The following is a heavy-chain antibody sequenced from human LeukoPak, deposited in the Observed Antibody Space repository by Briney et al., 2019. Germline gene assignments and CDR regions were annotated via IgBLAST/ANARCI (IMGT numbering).Heavy chain of an antibody. CDR3: ASGSRLLWSPY. D-gene: IGHD3-10*01. V-gene: IGHV3-74*01. CDR1: GFTSSSYW. J-gene: IGHJ4*02. Sequence: LPGGPLRLSCAASGFTSSSYWMHWVRQAPGKGLVWVSRINSDGSSTSYADSVKGRFTIPRDNAKNTLYLQMNSLRAEDTAVYYCASGSRLLWSPYWGQGTLVTVSS. CDR2: INSDGSST.